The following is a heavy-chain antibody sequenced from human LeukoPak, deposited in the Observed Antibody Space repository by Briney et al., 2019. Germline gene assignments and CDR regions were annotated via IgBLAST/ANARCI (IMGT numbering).Heavy chain of an antibody. V-gene: IGHV3-30*01. CDR3: ARIGKIGYCSSTSCPGGGYSDHYYMDV. CDR2: ISYDGSDK. D-gene: IGHD2-2*01. CDR1: GFTFSSYA. J-gene: IGHJ6*03. Sequence: GGSLRLSCAASGFTFSSYAMHWVRQAPGKGLEWVAVISYDGSDKCYADSVKGRFTISRDNSKNTLYLQMNSLRAEDTAVYYCARIGKIGYCSSTSCPGGGYSDHYYMDVWGKGTTVTVSS.